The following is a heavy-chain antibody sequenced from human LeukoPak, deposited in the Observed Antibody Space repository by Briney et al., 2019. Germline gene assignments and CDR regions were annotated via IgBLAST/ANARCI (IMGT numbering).Heavy chain of an antibody. J-gene: IGHJ6*03. Sequence: QPGGSLRLSCAASGFTFRNYGMSWVRQAPGKGLEWVSAISDSSAGTYYADSVKGRFTISRDNSNNTLFLQMNSLRTEDTAIYYCAKDLEGLDYAYYMDVWGKGTTVTISS. V-gene: IGHV3-23*01. D-gene: IGHD3-16*01. CDR2: ISDSSAGT. CDR3: AKDLEGLDYAYYMDV. CDR1: GFTFRNYG.